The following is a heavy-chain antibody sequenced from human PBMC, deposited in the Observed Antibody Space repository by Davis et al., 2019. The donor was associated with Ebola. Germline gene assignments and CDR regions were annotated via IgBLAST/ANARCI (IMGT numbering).Heavy chain of an antibody. Sequence: GESLKISCAASGFTFSSYSMNWVRQAPGKGLEWVSSISSSSSYIYYADSVKGRFTISRDNSKNTLYLQMNSLRAEDTAVYYCAKAYLYGADYWGQGTLVTVSS. D-gene: IGHD3-16*01. V-gene: IGHV3-21*01. CDR3: AKAYLYGADY. CDR2: ISSSSSYI. CDR1: GFTFSSYS. J-gene: IGHJ4*02.